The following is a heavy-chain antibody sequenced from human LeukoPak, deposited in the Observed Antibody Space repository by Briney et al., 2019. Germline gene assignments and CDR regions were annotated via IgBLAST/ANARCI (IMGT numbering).Heavy chain of an antibody. D-gene: IGHD3-10*01. Sequence: GASVKVSCKASGYTFTGYYMHWVRQAPGQGLEWMGWINPNSGGTHYAQKFQGRVTMTRDTSISTAYMDLSRLRSDDTAVYYCARPNGSGSYYAGAYDYWGQGTLVTVSS. CDR2: INPNSGGT. CDR1: GYTFTGYY. V-gene: IGHV1-2*02. CDR3: ARPNGSGSYYAGAYDY. J-gene: IGHJ4*02.